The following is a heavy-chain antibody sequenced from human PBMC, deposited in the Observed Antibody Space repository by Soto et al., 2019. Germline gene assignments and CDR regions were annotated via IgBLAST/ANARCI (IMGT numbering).Heavy chain of an antibody. J-gene: IGHJ2*01. V-gene: IGHV1-46*01. CDR2: INPSGGST. Sequence: GASVKVSCNASGYTFTSYYMHWVRQAPGQGLEWMGIINPSGGSTSYAQKFQGRVTMTRDTSTSTVYMELSSLRSEDTAVYYCAREKYITGTSWYFDLWGRGTLVTVSS. CDR1: GYTFTSYY. D-gene: IGHD1-7*01. CDR3: AREKYITGTSWYFDL.